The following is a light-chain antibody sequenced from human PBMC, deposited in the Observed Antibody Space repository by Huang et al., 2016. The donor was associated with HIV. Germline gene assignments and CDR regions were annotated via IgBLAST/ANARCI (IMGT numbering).Light chain of an antibody. CDR2: GAS. J-gene: IGKJ3*01. CDR3: QQYNNWPPAT. Sequence: EIVMTQSPATLSVSPGERATLSCRASQSVSSNLAWYQQKPGQAPRLLIYGASTVATGIPARFSGSGSGTEFTLTISSLQSEDFAVYYCQQYNNWPPATFGPGTKVDIK. V-gene: IGKV3-15*01. CDR1: QSVSSN.